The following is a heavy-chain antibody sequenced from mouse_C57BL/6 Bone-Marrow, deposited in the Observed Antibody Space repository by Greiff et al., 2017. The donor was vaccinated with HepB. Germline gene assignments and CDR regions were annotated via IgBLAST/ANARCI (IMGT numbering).Heavy chain of an antibody. V-gene: IGHV1-62-2*01. CDR3: ARHEEEGYYGNYGAWFAY. D-gene: IGHD2-1*01. Sequence: VQLQQSGAELVKPGASVKLSCKASGYTFTEYTIHWVKQRSGQGLEWIGWFYPGSGSIKYNEKFKDKATLTADKSSSTVYMELSRWTSEDSAVYFCARHEEEGYYGNYGAWFAYWGQGTLVTVSA. CDR1: GYTFTEYT. CDR2: FYPGSGSI. J-gene: IGHJ3*01.